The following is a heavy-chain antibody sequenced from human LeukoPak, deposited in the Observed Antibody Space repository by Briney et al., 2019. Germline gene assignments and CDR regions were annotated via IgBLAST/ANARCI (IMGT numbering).Heavy chain of an antibody. CDR3: ATDRTKVIVVVPAPDY. V-gene: IGHV3-23*01. CDR1: GFTFSSYA. CDR2: ISGSGGST. Sequence: GGSLRLSCAASGFTFSSYAMSWVRQAPGKGLEWVSAISGSGGSTYYADSVKGRFTISRDNSKNTLYLQMNSLRAEDTAVYHCATDRTKVIVVVPAPDYWGQGTLVTVSS. D-gene: IGHD2-2*01. J-gene: IGHJ4*02.